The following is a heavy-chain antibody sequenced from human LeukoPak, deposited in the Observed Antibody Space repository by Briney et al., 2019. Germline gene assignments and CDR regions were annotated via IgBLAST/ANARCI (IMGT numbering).Heavy chain of an antibody. CDR2: INHSGST. V-gene: IGHV4-34*01. CDR3: ARSDVVVPAANWFDP. Sequence: PSETLSLTCAVYGGSFSGYYWSWIRQPPGKGLEWIGEINHSGSTNYNPSLKSRVTISVDTSKNQSSLKLSSVTAADTAVYYCARSDVVVPAANWFDPWGQGTLVTVSS. D-gene: IGHD2-2*01. J-gene: IGHJ5*02. CDR1: GGSFSGYY.